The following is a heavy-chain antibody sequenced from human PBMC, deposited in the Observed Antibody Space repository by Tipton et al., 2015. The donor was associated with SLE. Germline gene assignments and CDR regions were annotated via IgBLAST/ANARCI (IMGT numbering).Heavy chain of an antibody. CDR3: ARDRRGAFDI. D-gene: IGHD3-10*01. V-gene: IGHV3-48*03. J-gene: IGHJ3*02. CDR1: GFTFSSYE. CDR2: ISSSGSTI. Sequence: QLVQSGGGLVQPGGSLRLSCAASGFTFSSYEMNWVRQAPGKGLEWVSYISSSGSTIYYADSVKGRFTISRDNAKNTLYLQMNSLRAEDTAVYYCARDRRGAFDIWGQGTMVTVSS.